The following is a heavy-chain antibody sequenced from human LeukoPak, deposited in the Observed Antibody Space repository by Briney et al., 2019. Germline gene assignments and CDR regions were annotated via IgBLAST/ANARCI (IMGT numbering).Heavy chain of an antibody. CDR1: GFTFSSYS. J-gene: IGHJ4*02. Sequence: PGGSLRLSCAASGFTFSSYSMNWVRQAPGKGLEWVSSISSSSSYIYYADSVKGRFTISRDNAKNSLYLQMNSLRAEDTAVYYCARDLRYSSGWTGFDYWGQGTLVTVSS. V-gene: IGHV3-21*01. CDR3: ARDLRYSSGWTGFDY. CDR2: ISSSSSYI. D-gene: IGHD6-19*01.